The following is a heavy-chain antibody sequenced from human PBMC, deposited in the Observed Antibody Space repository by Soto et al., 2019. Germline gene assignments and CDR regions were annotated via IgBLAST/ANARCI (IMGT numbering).Heavy chain of an antibody. CDR2: ISSSSSSI. J-gene: IGHJ4*02. D-gene: IGHD2-15*01. CDR1: GFTFSSYS. CDR3: AKDGVAATPYYFDY. Sequence: GGSLRLSCAASGFTFSSYSMNWVRQAPGKGLEWVSSISSSSSSIYYADSVKGRFTISRDNSKNTLYLQMNSLRAEDTAVYYCAKDGVAATPYYFDYWGQGTLVTVSS. V-gene: IGHV3-21*04.